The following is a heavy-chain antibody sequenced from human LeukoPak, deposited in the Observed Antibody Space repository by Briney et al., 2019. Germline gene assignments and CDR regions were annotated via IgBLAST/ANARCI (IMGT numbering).Heavy chain of an antibody. CDR1: GGSISSYY. CDR2: IYTSGST. D-gene: IGHD6-19*01. CDR3: ARQRRGTAVAGTGYYMDV. J-gene: IGHJ6*03. V-gene: IGHV4-4*09. Sequence: PSETLSLTCTVSGGSISSYYWGWIRQPPGKGLEWIGYIYTSGSTNYNPSLKSRVTISVDTSKNQFSLKLSSVTAADTAVYYCARQRRGTAVAGTGYYMDVWGKGTTVTVSS.